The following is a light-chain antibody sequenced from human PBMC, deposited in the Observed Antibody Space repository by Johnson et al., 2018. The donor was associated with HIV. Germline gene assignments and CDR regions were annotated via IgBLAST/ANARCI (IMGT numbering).Light chain of an antibody. Sequence: QSVLTQPPSVSAATGQKVTISCSGSSSNIGNNYVSWYQQLPGRAPKLLIYDNNKRPSGIPDRFSGSKSGTSATLDITGLQTGDEAEYYCGTWDSSLRVGFFGTGTKVTVL. CDR3: GTWDSSLRVGF. J-gene: IGLJ1*01. V-gene: IGLV1-51*01. CDR2: DNN. CDR1: SSNIGNNY.